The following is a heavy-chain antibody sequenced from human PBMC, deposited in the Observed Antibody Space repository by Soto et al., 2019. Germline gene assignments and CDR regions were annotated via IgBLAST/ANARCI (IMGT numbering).Heavy chain of an antibody. V-gene: IGHV4-4*02. CDR1: SGSISNDNW. CDR2: IYRSGST. CDR3: ATNSYYSLGV. J-gene: IGHJ6*02. Sequence: QVQLQEAGPGLVKPSGTLSLTCAVSSGSISNDNWWNWVRQPPGKGLEWIGEIYRSGSTNYNPSLKSRVTISLDKPTNQFSLQLSSVTAADTAVYYCATNSYYSLGVWGQGTTVTVSS.